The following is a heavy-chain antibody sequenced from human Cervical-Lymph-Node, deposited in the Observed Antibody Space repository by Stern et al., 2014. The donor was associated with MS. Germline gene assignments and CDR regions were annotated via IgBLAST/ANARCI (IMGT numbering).Heavy chain of an antibody. J-gene: IGHJ4*02. D-gene: IGHD3-10*01. CDR2: ITPIFDTA. CDR3: ARLGGPSSY. Sequence: QVQLVQSGAEVKKPGSSVKVSCKASGGTFTSYVISWVRQASGQGLEWMGGITPIFDTANYAQKFQGKVTIPADKSTSTAYMELNRLTFEDTAIYYCARLGGPSSYWGQGTLVTVSS. CDR1: GGTFTSYV. V-gene: IGHV1-69*06.